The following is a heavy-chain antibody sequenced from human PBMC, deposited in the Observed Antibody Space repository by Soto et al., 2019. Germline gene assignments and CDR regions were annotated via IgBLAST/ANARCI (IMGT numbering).Heavy chain of an antibody. CDR1: GGSISSGGYS. J-gene: IGHJ4*02. CDR3: ARQREYSYGYFVAY. D-gene: IGHD5-18*01. V-gene: IGHV4-30-2*01. CDR2: IYHSGST. Sequence: SETLSLTCAVSGGSISSGGYSWSWIRQPPGKGLEWIGYIYHSGSTYYNPSLKSRVTISVDTSKKQFSLKLTSVTAADTAVYYCARQREYSYGYFVAYWAQGTPVTVSS.